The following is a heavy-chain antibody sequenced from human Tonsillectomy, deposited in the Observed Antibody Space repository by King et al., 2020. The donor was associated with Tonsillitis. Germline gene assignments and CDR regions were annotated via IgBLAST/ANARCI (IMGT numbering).Heavy chain of an antibody. CDR3: ARTSYIVVATAIPFSYFDY. V-gene: IGHV4-39*07. J-gene: IGHJ4*02. D-gene: IGHD2-21*02. Sequence: LQLQESGPGLVKPSETLSLTCTVSGGSISSSSYYWGWIRQPPGKGLEWIGSIYYSGSTYYNPSLKSRVTISVDTSKNQFSLKLSSVTAADTAVYYCARTSYIVVATAIPFSYFDYWGQGTLVTVSS. CDR2: IYYSGST. CDR1: GGSISSSSYY.